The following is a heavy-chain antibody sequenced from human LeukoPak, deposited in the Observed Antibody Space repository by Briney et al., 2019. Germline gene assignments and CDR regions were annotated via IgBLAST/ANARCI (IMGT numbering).Heavy chain of an antibody. CDR2: IYYSGST. CDR1: GGSISSSSYY. J-gene: IGHJ4*02. Sequence: SETLSLTCTVSGGSISSSSYYWGWIRQPPGKGLEWIGSIYYSGSTYYNPSLKSRVTISVDTSKNQFSLKLSSVTAADTAVYYCARAPQPNYFDYWGQGTLVTVSS. CDR3: ARAPQPNYFDY. V-gene: IGHV4-39*07.